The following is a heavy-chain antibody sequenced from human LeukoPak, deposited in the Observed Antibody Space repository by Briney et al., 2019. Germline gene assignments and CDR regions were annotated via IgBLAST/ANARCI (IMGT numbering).Heavy chain of an antibody. Sequence: TGGSLRLSCAASGLTFSNYGVHWVRQAPGKGLEWVAFIRYDGSIKYYADSVKGRFTISRDNSKNTLYLQMSSLRAEDTAVYYCARHYGGNSLPDYWGQGTLVTVSS. CDR2: IRYDGSIK. CDR3: ARHYGGNSLPDY. CDR1: GLTFSNYG. J-gene: IGHJ4*02. D-gene: IGHD4-23*01. V-gene: IGHV3-30*02.